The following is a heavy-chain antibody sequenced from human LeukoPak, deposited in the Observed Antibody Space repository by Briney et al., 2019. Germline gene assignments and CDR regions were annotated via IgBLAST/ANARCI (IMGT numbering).Heavy chain of an antibody. J-gene: IGHJ4*02. CDR1: GFTFSSYA. D-gene: IGHD2-15*01. CDR3: AEGSPLGYCSGGSCYPRY. Sequence: GGSLRLSCAASGFTFSSYAMSWVRQAPGKGLEWVSAISGSGGSTYYADSVKGRFTISRDNSKNTLYLQMSRLRAEDTAVYYCAEGSPLGYCSGGSCYPRYWGQGTLVTVSS. CDR2: ISGSGGST. V-gene: IGHV3-23*01.